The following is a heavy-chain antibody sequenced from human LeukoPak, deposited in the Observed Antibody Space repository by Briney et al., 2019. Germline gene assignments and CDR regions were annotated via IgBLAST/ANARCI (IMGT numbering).Heavy chain of an antibody. CDR2: IYHSGST. D-gene: IGHD6-6*01. CDR1: GYSISSGYY. V-gene: IGHV4-38-2*02. J-gene: IGHJ4*02. Sequence: SETLSLTCTVSGYSISSGYYWGWIRQPPGKGLEWIGSIYHSGSTYYNPSLKSRVTISVGTSKNQFSLKLSSVTAADTAVYYCARDSSSSAIHFDYWGQGTLVTVSS. CDR3: ARDSSSSAIHFDY.